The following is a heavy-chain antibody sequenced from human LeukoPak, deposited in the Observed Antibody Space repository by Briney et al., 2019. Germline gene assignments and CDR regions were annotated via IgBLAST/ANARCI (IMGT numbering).Heavy chain of an antibody. V-gene: IGHV4-59*01. CDR1: GGSISSYY. D-gene: IGHD3-10*01. CDR2: IYYSGST. Sequence: PSETLSLTCTVSGGSISSYYWSWIRQPPGKGLEWIGYIYYSGSTNYNPSLKSRVTISVDTSKNQFSLKLSSVTAADTAVYYCARDDYGSGSYLIWGQGTLVTVSS. J-gene: IGHJ4*02. CDR3: ARDDYGSGSYLI.